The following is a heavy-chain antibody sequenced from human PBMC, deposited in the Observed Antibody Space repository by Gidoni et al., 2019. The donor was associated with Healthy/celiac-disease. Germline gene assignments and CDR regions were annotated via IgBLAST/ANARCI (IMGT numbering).Heavy chain of an antibody. Sequence: QVQLQESCPGLVKPSETLSLTCTVPGGSISSYYWSWIRQPPGKGLEWIGYIDYSGSTNYNHALKSRVTISVDTSKNQFSLKLSSVTAADTAVYYCARGESYSTGTIFDYWGQGTLVTVSS. CDR2: IDYSGST. CDR3: ARGESYSTGTIFDY. J-gene: IGHJ4*02. CDR1: GGSISSYY. D-gene: IGHD1-26*01. V-gene: IGHV4-59*01.